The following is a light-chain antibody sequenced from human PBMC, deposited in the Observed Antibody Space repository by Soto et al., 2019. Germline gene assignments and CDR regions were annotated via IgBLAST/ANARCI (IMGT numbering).Light chain of an antibody. J-gene: IGLJ1*01. CDR1: SSDVGGYDY. CDR2: EVS. CDR3: SSYTSRITRV. Sequence: QSVLTQPASVSGSPGQSITISCTGTSSDVGGYDYVSWYQQHPGKAPNLMIYEVSNRPSGVSNRFSGSKSGNTASLTISRLQAEDEADYYCSSYTSRITRVFGTRTKVTVL. V-gene: IGLV2-14*01.